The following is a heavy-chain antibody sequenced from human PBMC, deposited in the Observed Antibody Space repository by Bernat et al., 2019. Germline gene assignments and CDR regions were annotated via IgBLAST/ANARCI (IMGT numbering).Heavy chain of an antibody. V-gene: IGHV4-39*01. Sequence: QLQLHESGPGLVKPSETLSLTCSVSGGSISSNGYYWGWIRQPPGKGLDWIGSMYFDGSTYYNPSLKSRVTISADTSKTQLSLKLASVTAADTAVYYCASRARDGRNYDYFDYWGQGTPVTVSS. CDR3: ASRARDGRNYDYFDY. CDR1: GGSISSNGYY. J-gene: IGHJ4*02. D-gene: IGHD5-24*01. CDR2: MYFDGST.